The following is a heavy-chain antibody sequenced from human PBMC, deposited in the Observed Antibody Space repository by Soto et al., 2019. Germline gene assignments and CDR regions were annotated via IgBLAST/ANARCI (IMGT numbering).Heavy chain of an antibody. CDR3: AKAPYCSSTSCYGIDY. V-gene: IGHV3-9*01. Sequence: GGSLRLSCAASGFTFDDYAMHWVRQAPGKGLEWVSGISWNSGSIGYADSVKGRFTISRDNAKNSLYLQMNSLRAEDTALYYCAKAPYCSSTSCYGIDYWGQGTLVTVSS. CDR2: ISWNSGSI. J-gene: IGHJ4*02. D-gene: IGHD2-2*01. CDR1: GFTFDDYA.